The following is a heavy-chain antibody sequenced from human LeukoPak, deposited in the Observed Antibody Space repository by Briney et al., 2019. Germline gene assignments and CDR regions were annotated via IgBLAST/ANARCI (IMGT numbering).Heavy chain of an antibody. J-gene: IGHJ5*02. Sequence: GGSLRLSCVASGFTFSNAWMTWVRQSPGKGLEWVGRIKSKTEGGTADYAAPVKGRFSISRDNSKNTLYLQMNSLKTEDTAVYYRTTGAYWLGPWGQGTLVTVSS. CDR3: TTGAYWLGP. V-gene: IGHV3-15*01. CDR2: IKSKTEGGTA. CDR1: GFTFSNAW.